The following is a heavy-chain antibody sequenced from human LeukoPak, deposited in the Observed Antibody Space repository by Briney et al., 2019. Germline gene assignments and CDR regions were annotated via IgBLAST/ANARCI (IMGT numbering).Heavy chain of an antibody. CDR2: ISGSGGST. V-gene: IGHV3-23*01. Sequence: PGGSLRLSCAASGFTFSSYVMSWVRQAPGKGLEWVSTISGSGGSTYYADSVKGRFTISRDNAKNSLYLQMNSLRAEDTAVYYCARDPASGYYEIGLWFDPWGQGTLVTVSS. D-gene: IGHD3-3*01. J-gene: IGHJ5*02. CDR3: ARDPASGYYEIGLWFDP. CDR1: GFTFSSYV.